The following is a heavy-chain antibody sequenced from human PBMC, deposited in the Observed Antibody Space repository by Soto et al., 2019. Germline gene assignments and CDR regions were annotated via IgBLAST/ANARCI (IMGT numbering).Heavy chain of an antibody. D-gene: IGHD5-18*01. J-gene: IGHJ4*02. CDR3: ARGTREWIQLRYYFDY. Sequence: GGSLRLSCAASGFTFSSYAMHWVRQAPGKGLEWVAVISYDGSNKYYADSVKGRFTISRDNSKNTLYLQMNSLRAEDTAVYYCARGTREWIQLRYYFDYWGQGTLVTVSS. CDR1: GFTFSSYA. CDR2: ISYDGSNK. V-gene: IGHV3-30-3*01.